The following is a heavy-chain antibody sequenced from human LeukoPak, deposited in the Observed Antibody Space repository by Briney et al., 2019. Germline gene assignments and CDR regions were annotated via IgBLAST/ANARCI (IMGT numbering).Heavy chain of an antibody. CDR1: GFTFNRCW. CDR2: INPDGRDT. J-gene: IGHJ1*01. V-gene: IGHV3-7*01. Sequence: GGSLSLSCVVSGFTFNRCWMNWVRQAAVKGLEWVGHINPDGRDTYYVDSVKGRFTISRDNAQNSMYLQMNSLRVEDTAVYYCTSWGDTTAEYFQRWVQGTLVTVSS. CDR3: TSWGDTTAEYFQR. D-gene: IGHD2-21*02.